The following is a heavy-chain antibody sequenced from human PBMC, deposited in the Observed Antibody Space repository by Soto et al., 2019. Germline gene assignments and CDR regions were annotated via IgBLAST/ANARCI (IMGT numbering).Heavy chain of an antibody. J-gene: IGHJ4*02. Sequence: QVQLVQSGAEVKKPGASVKVSCKASGYTFTSYAMHWVRQAPGQRLEWMGWINAGNGNTKYSQKFQGRVTITSDTDASTAYMELSRLRSEDTAVYYCARRPGGPDGPGDYWGQGTLVTVSS. D-gene: IGHD2-15*01. CDR3: ARRPGGPDGPGDY. CDR2: INAGNGNT. CDR1: GYTFTSYA. V-gene: IGHV1-3*01.